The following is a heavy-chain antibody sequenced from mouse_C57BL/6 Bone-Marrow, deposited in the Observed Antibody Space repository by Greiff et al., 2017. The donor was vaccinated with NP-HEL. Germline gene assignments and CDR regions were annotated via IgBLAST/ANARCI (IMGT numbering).Heavy chain of an antibody. CDR3: ARGRAAQVYFDY. D-gene: IGHD3-2*02. Sequence: QVQLQQSGAELARPGASVKMSCKASGYTFTSYTMHWVKQRPGQGLEWIGYINPSSGYTKYNQKFKDKATLTADKSSSTAYMQLSSLTSEDSAVYYCARGRAAQVYFDYWGQGTTLTVSS. V-gene: IGHV1-4*01. CDR2: INPSSGYT. CDR1: GYTFTSYT. J-gene: IGHJ2*01.